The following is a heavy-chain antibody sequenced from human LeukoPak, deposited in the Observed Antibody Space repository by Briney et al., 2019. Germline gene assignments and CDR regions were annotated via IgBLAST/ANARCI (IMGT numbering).Heavy chain of an antibody. CDR1: GGSISSSSYY. V-gene: IGHV4-39*01. J-gene: IGHJ5*02. D-gene: IGHD3-10*01. CDR2: IYYSGST. Sequence: SETLSLTCTVSGGSISSSSYYWGWIRQPPGKGLEWIGRIYYSGSTYYNPSLKSRVTISVDTSKNQFSLKLSSVTAADTAVYYCARRFELSGWFDPWGQGTLVTVSS. CDR3: ARRFELSGWFDP.